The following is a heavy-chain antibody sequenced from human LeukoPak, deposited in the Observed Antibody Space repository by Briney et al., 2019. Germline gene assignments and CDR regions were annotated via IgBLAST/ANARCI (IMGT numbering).Heavy chain of an antibody. J-gene: IGHJ4*02. CDR2: ISWNSGSI. CDR1: GFTFDDYA. CDR3: TREALVRAYYYGSGPADY. V-gene: IGHV3-9*01. Sequence: GGSLRLSCAASGFTFDDYAMHWVRQAPGKGLEWVSGISWNSGSIGYADSVKGRFTISRDNAKNSLYLQMNSLKTEDTAVYYCTREALVRAYYYGSGPADYWGQGTLVTVSS. D-gene: IGHD3-10*01.